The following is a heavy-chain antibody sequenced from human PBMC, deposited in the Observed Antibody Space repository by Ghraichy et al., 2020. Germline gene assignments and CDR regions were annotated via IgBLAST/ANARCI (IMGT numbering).Heavy chain of an antibody. J-gene: IGHJ4*02. Sequence: GGSLRLSCAASGFTFSSYTMHWVRQAPGKGLEWVSSISGSGGSTYYADSVKGRFIISRDNSKNTLYLQMNSLRAEDTAVYYCAKDLVGATTYWGQGTLVTVSS. V-gene: IGHV3-23*01. CDR2: ISGSGGST. CDR3: AKDLVGATTY. CDR1: GFTFSSYT. D-gene: IGHD1-26*01.